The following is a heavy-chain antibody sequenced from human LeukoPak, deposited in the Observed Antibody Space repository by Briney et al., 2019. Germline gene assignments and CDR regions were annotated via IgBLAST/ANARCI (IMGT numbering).Heavy chain of an antibody. CDR1: GFTFSSYG. V-gene: IGHV3-30*03. CDR2: ISYDGSNK. D-gene: IGHD5-12*01. CDR3: ARDFEYSSSTGVY. Sequence: GGPLRLSCAASGFTFSSYGMHWVRQAPGKGLEWVAVISYDGSNKYYADSEKGRFTISRDNSKNTLYLQMNSLRAEDTAVYYCARDFEYSSSTGVYWGQGTLVTVSS. J-gene: IGHJ4*02.